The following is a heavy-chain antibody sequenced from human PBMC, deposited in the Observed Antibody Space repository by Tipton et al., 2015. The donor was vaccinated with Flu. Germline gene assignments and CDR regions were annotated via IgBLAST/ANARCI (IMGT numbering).Heavy chain of an antibody. CDR1: GFTFTKYF. J-gene: IGHJ4*02. CDR3: ASDPSNSIPNQFDH. CDR2: INPSGTTT. Sequence: QSGPEVKKPGTSVKVSCKASGFTFTKYFMHWVRQAPGQGLEWMWVINPSGTTTVYAQKFHGRVTMTTDTSTSTVFLEINTMKSDDTAVYFYASDPSNSIPNQFDHWGQGTLVTISS. V-gene: IGHV1-46*01. D-gene: IGHD4-11*01.